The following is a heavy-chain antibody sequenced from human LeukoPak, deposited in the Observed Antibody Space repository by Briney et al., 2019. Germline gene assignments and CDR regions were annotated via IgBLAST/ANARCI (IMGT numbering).Heavy chain of an antibody. Sequence: GGSLRLSCAASGFTFSSYWMSWVRQAPGKGLKWVANINKDGGEKYYVDSVKGRFTISRDNAKNSLYLQMNSLRADDTAVYYCVKDSPPRYSGSPPAYWGQGTLVTVSS. CDR2: INKDGGEK. D-gene: IGHD1-26*01. CDR1: GFTFSSYW. V-gene: IGHV3-7*03. CDR3: VKDSPPRYSGSPPAY. J-gene: IGHJ4*02.